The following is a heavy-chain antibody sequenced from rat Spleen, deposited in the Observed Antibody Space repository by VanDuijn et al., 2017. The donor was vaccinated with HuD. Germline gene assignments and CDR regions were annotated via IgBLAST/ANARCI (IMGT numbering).Heavy chain of an antibody. Sequence: QVQLKESGPGLVQPSETLSLTCTVSGFSLTSYNVHWVRQPPGKGLEWMGVMWSGGGTNYNSAVKSRLSISRDTSKSQVLLKMNSLQPEDTGTYYCARHLREASGVMDAWGQGASVTVSS. V-gene: IGHV2-45*01. J-gene: IGHJ4*01. D-gene: IGHD4-3*01. CDR3: ARHLREASGVMDA. CDR1: GFSLTSYN. CDR2: MWSGGGT.